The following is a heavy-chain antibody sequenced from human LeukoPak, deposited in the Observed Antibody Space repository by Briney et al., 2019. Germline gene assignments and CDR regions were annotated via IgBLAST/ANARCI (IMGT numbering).Heavy chain of an antibody. CDR1: GFTFSSYS. V-gene: IGHV3-48*01. D-gene: IGHD3-22*01. CDR3: AREPATGYYDSSGYYQFDY. J-gene: IGHJ4*02. Sequence: GGSLRLSCAASGFTFSSYSMNWVRQAPGKGLEWVSYISSSSSTIYYADSVKGRFTISRDNAKNSLYLQMNSLRAEDTAVYYCAREPATGYYDSSGYYQFDYWGQGTLVTVSS. CDR2: ISSSSSTI.